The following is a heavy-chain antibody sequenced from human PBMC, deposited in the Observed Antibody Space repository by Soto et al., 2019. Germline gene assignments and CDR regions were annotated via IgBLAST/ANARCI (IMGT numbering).Heavy chain of an antibody. Sequence: PGGSLRLSCAASGFTVSSNYMSWVRQAPGKGLEWVSVIYSGGSTYYADSVKGRFTISRDNSKNTLYLQMNSLRAEDTAVYYCARGSNCSGGSCYSISRVYFDYWGQGTLVTVSS. D-gene: IGHD2-15*01. CDR3: ARGSNCSGGSCYSISRVYFDY. V-gene: IGHV3-53*01. CDR1: GFTVSSNY. CDR2: IYSGGST. J-gene: IGHJ4*02.